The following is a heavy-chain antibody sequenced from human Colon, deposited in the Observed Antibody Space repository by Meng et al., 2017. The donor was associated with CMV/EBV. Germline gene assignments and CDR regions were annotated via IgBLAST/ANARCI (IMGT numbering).Heavy chain of an antibody. CDR1: GFTFSNAW. J-gene: IGHJ4*02. D-gene: IGHD2-8*02. CDR3: TSGYWYETYFDH. Sequence: GESLKISCAASGFTFSNAWMSWVRQAPGKGLEWVGRIKSKTDGGTTDYAAPVKGRFTISRDDSKNTLYLQMNSLKTEDTAVYYCTSGYWYETYFDHWGQGTLVTVSS. V-gene: IGHV3-15*01. CDR2: IKSKTDGGTT.